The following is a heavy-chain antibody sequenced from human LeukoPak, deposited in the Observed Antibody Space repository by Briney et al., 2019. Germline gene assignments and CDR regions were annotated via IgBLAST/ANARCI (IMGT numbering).Heavy chain of an antibody. J-gene: IGHJ4*02. CDR1: GFTFSDYS. CDR3: ASFRTGYSYYFDY. Sequence: GGSLRLSCAASGFTFSDYSMNWVRQTPGRGLEWVSSISPSGRSISYADSVKGRFTISRDNAKNSLYLQMSSLRAEDTAVYYCASFRTGYSYYFDYGGQGILVTVSS. D-gene: IGHD3/OR15-3a*01. V-gene: IGHV3-21*01. CDR2: ISPSGRSI.